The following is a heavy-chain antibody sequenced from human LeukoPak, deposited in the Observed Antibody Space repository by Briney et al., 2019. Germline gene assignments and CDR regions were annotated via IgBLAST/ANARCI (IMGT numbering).Heavy chain of an antibody. CDR1: GFTFSSYA. J-gene: IGHJ4*02. CDR3: AKGPDYESSGYYYDY. Sequence: GGSLRLSCAASGFTFSSYAMRWVRQAPGKGLEWVSGNSGSGGNTYYADSVKGRFTISRDNSKNTLYLQMNSLRVEDTAVYYCAKGPDYESSGYYYDYWGQGTLVTVSS. V-gene: IGHV3-23*01. D-gene: IGHD3-22*01. CDR2: NSGSGGNT.